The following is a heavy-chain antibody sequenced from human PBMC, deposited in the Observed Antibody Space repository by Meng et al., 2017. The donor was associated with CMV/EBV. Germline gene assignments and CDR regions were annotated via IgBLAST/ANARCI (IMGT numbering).Heavy chain of an antibody. CDR2: IYYSGST. Sequence: LRLSCTVSGGSVSSGSYYWSWIRQPPGKGLEWIGYIYYSGSTNYNPSLKSRVTISVDTSKNQFALKLSSVTAADAAVYYCARESVVGPADMIIKQPDYYYYGMDVWGQGTTVTVSS. J-gene: IGHJ6*02. CDR3: ARESVVGPADMIIKQPDYYYYGMDV. D-gene: IGHD2-2*01. CDR1: GGSVSSGSYY. V-gene: IGHV4-61*01.